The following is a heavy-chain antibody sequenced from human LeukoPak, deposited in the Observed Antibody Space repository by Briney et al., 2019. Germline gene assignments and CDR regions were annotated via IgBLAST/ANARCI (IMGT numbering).Heavy chain of an antibody. V-gene: IGHV3-23*01. CDR1: GFTFGSYA. D-gene: IGHD2-15*01. CDR3: AKLCSGGSCYWNY. Sequence: GGSLRLSCSASGFTFGSYAMSWVGQAPGKGLEWVSGISASGGSTDYADSVKGRFTISRDNSKNTLYLQMNSLRAEDTAVYYCAKLCSGGSCYWNYWGQGTLVTVSS. CDR2: ISASGGST. J-gene: IGHJ4*02.